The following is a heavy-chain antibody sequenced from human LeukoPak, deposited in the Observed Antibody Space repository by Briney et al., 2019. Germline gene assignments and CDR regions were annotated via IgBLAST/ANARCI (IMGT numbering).Heavy chain of an antibody. CDR2: IRYDGSNK. D-gene: IGHD3-10*01. V-gene: IGHV3-30*02. J-gene: IGHJ4*02. CDR3: ARDRHYGSGSYEGGGFDY. CDR1: GFTFSYYG. Sequence: GGSLRLSCAASGFTFSYYGLHWVRQAPGKGLEWVAFIRYDGSNKYYADSVKGRFTISRDDSKNTLYLQMNSLRAEDTAVYYCARDRHYGSGSYEGGGFDYWGQGTLVTVSS.